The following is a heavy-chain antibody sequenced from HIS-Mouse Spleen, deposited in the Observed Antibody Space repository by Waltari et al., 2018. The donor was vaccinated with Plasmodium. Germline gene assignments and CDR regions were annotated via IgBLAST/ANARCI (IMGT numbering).Heavy chain of an antibody. CDR2: ISYDGSNK. D-gene: IGHD3-16*01. Sequence: QVRLVESGGGAVKSGRSRSIACAASGFPSRGYGMHWVRQAPGKGLEWVAVISYDGSNKYYADSVKGRFTISRDNSKNTLYLQMNSLRAEDTAVYYCAKAQGVINFDYWGQGTLVTVSS. CDR3: AKAQGVINFDY. CDR1: GFPSRGYG. J-gene: IGHJ4*02. V-gene: IGHV3-30*18.